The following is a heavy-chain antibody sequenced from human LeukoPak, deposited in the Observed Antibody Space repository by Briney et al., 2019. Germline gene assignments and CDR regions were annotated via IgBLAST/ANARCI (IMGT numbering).Heavy chain of an antibody. J-gene: IGHJ4*02. V-gene: IGHV3-30*04. D-gene: IGHD6-19*01. CDR2: ISYDGSNK. Sequence: VGYLRLSCAATGFTFRSYAMHWVRQAPGKGLERVAVISYDGSNKYYADSVKGRFTISRDNSKNTLYLQMNSLRPEDTAVYYCARDGSVGYSSGRWGIDYWGQGTLVTVSS. CDR1: GFTFRSYA. CDR3: ARDGSVGYSSGRWGIDY.